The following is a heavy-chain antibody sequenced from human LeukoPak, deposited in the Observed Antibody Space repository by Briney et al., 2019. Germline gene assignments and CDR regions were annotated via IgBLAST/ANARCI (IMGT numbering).Heavy chain of an antibody. CDR2: IYYSGST. J-gene: IGHJ6*02. CDR1: GGSISSYY. D-gene: IGHD2-15*01. Sequence: PSETLSLTCTVSGGSISSYYWSWIRQPPGKGLEWIGYIYYSGSTNYNPSLKSRVTISVDTSKNQFSLKLSSVTAADTAVYYCARDRRLGYPRETYYYYGMDVWGQGTTVTVSS. V-gene: IGHV4-59*01. CDR3: ARDRRLGYPRETYYYYGMDV.